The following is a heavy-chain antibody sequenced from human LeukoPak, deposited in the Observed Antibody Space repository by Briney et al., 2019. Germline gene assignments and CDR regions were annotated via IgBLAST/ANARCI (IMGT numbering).Heavy chain of an antibody. CDR3: ARDGRRYSSSWYYFDY. CDR1: GGSISSGGYY. J-gene: IGHJ4*02. Sequence: SQTLSLTCTVSGGSISSGGYYWSWIRQHPGKGLEWIGYIYYSGSTYYNPSLKSRVTISVDTSKNQFSLKLSSVTAADTAVYHCARDGRRYSSSWYYFDYWGQGTLVTVSS. CDR2: IYYSGST. D-gene: IGHD6-13*01. V-gene: IGHV4-31*03.